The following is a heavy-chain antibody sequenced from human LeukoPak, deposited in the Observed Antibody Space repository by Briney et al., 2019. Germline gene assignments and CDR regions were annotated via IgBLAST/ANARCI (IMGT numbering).Heavy chain of an antibody. V-gene: IGHV3-53*01. J-gene: IGHJ6*02. CDR3: ARDPTLGYPAYYGMDV. D-gene: IGHD5-12*01. CDR2: IYSGGRT. CDR1: GFTFSSYA. Sequence: GSLRLSCAASGFTFSSYAMSWVRQAPGKGLEWVSVIYSGGRTYYADSVKGRFTISRDNSKNTLYLQMNSLRVEDTAVYYCARDPTLGYPAYYGMDVWGQGTTVTVSS.